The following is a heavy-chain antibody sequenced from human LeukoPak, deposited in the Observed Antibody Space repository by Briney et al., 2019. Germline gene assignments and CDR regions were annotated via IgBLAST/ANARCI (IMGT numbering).Heavy chain of an antibody. CDR3: ARAIGVVIISYFDY. CDR1: GGSFSGYY. Sequence: SETLSLTCAVYGGSFSGYYWSWIRQPPGKGLEWIGEINHSGSTNYNPSLKSRVTISVDTSKNQFSLKLRSVTAAGTAVYFFARAIGVVIISYFDYWGQGTLVTVSS. D-gene: IGHD3-3*01. CDR2: INHSGST. J-gene: IGHJ4*02. V-gene: IGHV4-34*01.